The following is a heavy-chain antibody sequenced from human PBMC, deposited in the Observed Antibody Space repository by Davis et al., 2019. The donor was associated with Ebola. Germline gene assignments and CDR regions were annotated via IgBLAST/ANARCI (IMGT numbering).Heavy chain of an antibody. J-gene: IGHJ6*02. CDR3: ARDSAIFGMDV. CDR1: GFTFSGSA. D-gene: IGHD3-3*01. V-gene: IGHV3-73*01. Sequence: GGSLRLSCAASGFTFSGSAMHWVRQASGKGLEWVGRIRSKANSYATAYAASVKGRFTISRDDSKNTAYLQMNSLKTEDTAVYYCARDSAIFGMDVWGQGTTVTVSS. CDR2: IRSKANSYAT.